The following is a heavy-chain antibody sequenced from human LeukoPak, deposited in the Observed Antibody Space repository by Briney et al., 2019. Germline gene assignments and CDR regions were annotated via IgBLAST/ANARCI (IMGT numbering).Heavy chain of an antibody. CDR3: ARNSPYDSSGYFLDY. V-gene: IGHV4-39*07. J-gene: IGHJ4*02. CDR2: IYYSGST. D-gene: IGHD3-22*01. Sequence: SETLSLTCTVSGGSISSSSYYWGWIRQPPGKGLEWIGSIYYSGSTYYNPSLKSRVTISVDTSKNQFSLKLSSVTAADTAVYYCARNSPYDSSGYFLDYWGQGTLVTVSS. CDR1: GGSISSSSYY.